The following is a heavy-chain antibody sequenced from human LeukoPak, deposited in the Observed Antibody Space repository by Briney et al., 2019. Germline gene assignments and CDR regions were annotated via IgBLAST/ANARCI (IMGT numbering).Heavy chain of an antibody. CDR3: ARGPEGITIFGVVTTHGNFDY. CDR2: IYYSGST. V-gene: IGHV4-61*08. J-gene: IGHJ4*02. Sequence: SETLSLTCTVSGGSISSGDYYWSWIRQPPGKGLEWIGYIYYSGSTNYNPSLKSRVTISVDTSKNQFSLKLSSVTAADTAVYYCARGPEGITIFGVVTTHGNFDYWGQGTLVTVSS. CDR1: GGSISSGDYY. D-gene: IGHD3-3*01.